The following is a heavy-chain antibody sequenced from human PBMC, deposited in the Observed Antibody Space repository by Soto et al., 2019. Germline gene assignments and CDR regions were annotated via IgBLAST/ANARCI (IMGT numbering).Heavy chain of an antibody. Sequence: GGSLRLSCAASGFTFSSYAMSWVRQAPGKGLEWVSAISGSGSSTYYADSVKGRFTISRDNSKNTLYLQMNSLRAEDTAVYYCAKDRDSSSWPLYYFDYWGQGTLVTVSS. V-gene: IGHV3-23*01. D-gene: IGHD6-13*01. CDR2: ISGSGSST. CDR3: AKDRDSSSWPLYYFDY. CDR1: GFTFSSYA. J-gene: IGHJ4*02.